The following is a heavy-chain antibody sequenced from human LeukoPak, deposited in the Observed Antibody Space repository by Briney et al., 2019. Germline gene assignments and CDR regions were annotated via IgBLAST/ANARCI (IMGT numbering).Heavy chain of an antibody. Sequence: GGSLRLSCAASGFNVSIDSMSWVRQAPGKGLEWVSVIYRGGSTYYADSVKGRFTISRDSSKNTLYLQMNSLRAEDTAVYYCARTGGDYLNFYFDYWGPGTLVTVSS. CDR3: ARTGGDYLNFYFDY. CDR2: IYRGGST. V-gene: IGHV3-53*01. CDR1: GFNVSIDS. D-gene: IGHD4-17*01. J-gene: IGHJ4*02.